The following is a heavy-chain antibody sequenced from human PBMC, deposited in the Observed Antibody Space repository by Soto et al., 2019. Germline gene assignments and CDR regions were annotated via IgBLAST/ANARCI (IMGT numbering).Heavy chain of an antibody. V-gene: IGHV4-61*01. CDR1: GGSVSSGSYY. D-gene: IGHD4-17*01. J-gene: IGHJ6*02. Sequence: PSETLCLTCTVSGGSVSSGSYYWSWIRQPPGKGLEWIGYIYYSGSTNYNPSLKSRVTISVDTSKNQFSLKLSSVTAADTAVYYCARMRAVTTGMFRTYYYYGMDVWGQGTTVTVSS. CDR3: ARMRAVTTGMFRTYYYYGMDV. CDR2: IYYSGST.